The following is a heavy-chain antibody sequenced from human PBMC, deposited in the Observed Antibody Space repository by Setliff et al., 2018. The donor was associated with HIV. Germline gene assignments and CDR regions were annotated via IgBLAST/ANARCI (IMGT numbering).Heavy chain of an antibody. V-gene: IGHV3-23*01. Sequence: PGESLKISCAASGFTFNTHGLHWVRQAPGKGLEWVSAISGSGGSTYYADSVKGRFTISRDNSKNTLYLQMNSLRAGDTAVYYCAKEDLEWLLDSDEYYYYGMDVWGQGTTVTVSS. CDR1: GFTFNTHG. CDR2: ISGSGGST. D-gene: IGHD3-3*01. CDR3: AKEDLEWLLDSDEYYYYGMDV. J-gene: IGHJ6*02.